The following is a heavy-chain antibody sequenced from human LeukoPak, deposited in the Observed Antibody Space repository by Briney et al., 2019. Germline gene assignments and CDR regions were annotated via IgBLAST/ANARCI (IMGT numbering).Heavy chain of an antibody. Sequence: GGSLRLSCAASGFTVSSNYMSWVRQAPGKGLEWVSVIYSGGSTYYADSVKGRFTISRDNSKNTLYLQMNSLRAADTAVYYCARKSRKQLCHPFDYGGGGPLVTVSS. J-gene: IGHJ4*02. D-gene: IGHD3-16*01. CDR1: GFTVSSNY. CDR2: IYSGGST. V-gene: IGHV3-53*01. CDR3: ARKSRKQLCHPFDY.